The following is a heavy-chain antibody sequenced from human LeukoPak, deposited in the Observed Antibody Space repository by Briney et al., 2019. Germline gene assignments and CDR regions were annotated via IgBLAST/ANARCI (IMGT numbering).Heavy chain of an antibody. V-gene: IGHV5-51*01. J-gene: IGHJ6*03. CDR1: GYSFTSYW. Sequence: GESLKISXKGSGYSFTSYWIGWVRQMPGKGLEWMGIIYPGDSDTIYSPSFQGQVTISADKSISTAYLQWSSLKASDTAMYYCARFDCSGGSCYAGSDYCMDVWGKGTTVTVSS. D-gene: IGHD2-15*01. CDR2: IYPGDSDT. CDR3: ARFDCSGGSCYAGSDYCMDV.